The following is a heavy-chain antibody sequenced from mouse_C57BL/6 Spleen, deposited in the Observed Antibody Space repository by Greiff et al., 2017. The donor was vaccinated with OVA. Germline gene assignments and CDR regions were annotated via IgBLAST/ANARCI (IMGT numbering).Heavy chain of an antibody. CDR1: GYSFTDYN. V-gene: IGHV1-39*01. CDR3: AKDYSSPFAY. CDR2: INPNYGTT. J-gene: IGHJ3*01. Sequence: EVKLMESGPELVKPGASVKISCKASGYSFTDYNMNWVKQSNGKSLEWIGVINPNYGTTSYNQKFKGKATLTVDQSSSTAYMQLISLTSEDAAVYYCAKDYSSPFAYWGQGTLVTVSA. D-gene: IGHD2-5*01.